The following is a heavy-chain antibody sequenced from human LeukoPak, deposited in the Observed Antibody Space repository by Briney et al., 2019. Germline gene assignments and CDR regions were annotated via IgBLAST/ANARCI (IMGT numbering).Heavy chain of an antibody. J-gene: IGHJ3*02. V-gene: IGHV1-69*13. Sequence: SVKVSCKASGGTFSSYAISWVRQAPGQGLEWMGGIIPIFGTANYAQKFQGRVTITADESTSTAYMELSSLRSEDTAVYYCTTEDFISVAGHFDIWGQGTMVTVSS. CDR3: TTEDFISVAGHFDI. CDR1: GGTFSSYA. D-gene: IGHD6-19*01. CDR2: IIPIFGTA.